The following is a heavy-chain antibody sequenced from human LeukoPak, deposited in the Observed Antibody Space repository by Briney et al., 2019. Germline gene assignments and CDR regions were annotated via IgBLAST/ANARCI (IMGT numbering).Heavy chain of an antibody. D-gene: IGHD4-11*01. J-gene: IGHJ4*02. CDR2: IYYSGSP. CDR1: GGSISSYY. Sequence: SETLSLTCTVSGGSISSYYWSWIRQPPGKGVEWVGYIYYSGSPNYNPSLKSRATISVDTSKNQFSLKLSSVTAADTAVYYCARVSDYSVDYWGQGTLVTVSA. CDR3: ARVSDYSVDY. V-gene: IGHV4-59*01.